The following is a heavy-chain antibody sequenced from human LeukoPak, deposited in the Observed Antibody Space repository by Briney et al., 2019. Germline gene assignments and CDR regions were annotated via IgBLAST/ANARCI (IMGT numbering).Heavy chain of an antibody. CDR2: IKSKTDGGTT. J-gene: IGHJ4*02. CDR1: GXTFSNAW. V-gene: IGHV3-15*01. D-gene: IGHD1-26*01. CDR3: TTERSGSYPVDY. Sequence: PGGSLRLSWAASGXTFSNAWMSWVRQAPGKGLESVGRIKSKTDGGTTDYAAPVKGRFTISRDDSKNTLYLQMNSLKTEDTAVYYCTTERSGSYPVDYWGQGTLVTVSS.